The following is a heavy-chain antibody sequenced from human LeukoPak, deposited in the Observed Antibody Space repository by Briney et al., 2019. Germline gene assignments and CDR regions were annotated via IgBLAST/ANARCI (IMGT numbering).Heavy chain of an antibody. V-gene: IGHV4-34*01. D-gene: IGHD3-10*01. J-gene: IGHJ4*02. CDR2: INHSGST. CDR1: GGSFSGYY. CDR3: ARFERVRYYGSGRYFDY. Sequence: SETLSLTCAVYGGSFSGYYWSWIRQPPGKGLEWIGEINHSGSTNYNPFLKSRVTISVDTSKNQFSLKLSSVTAADTAVYYCARFERVRYYGSGRYFDYWGQGTLVTVSS.